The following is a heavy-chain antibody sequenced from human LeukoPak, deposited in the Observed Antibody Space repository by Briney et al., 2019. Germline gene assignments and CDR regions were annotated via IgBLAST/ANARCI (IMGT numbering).Heavy chain of an antibody. V-gene: IGHV4-39*07. CDR3: ARVRFYYHDSTGYYPDY. CDR1: GGSISSYY. CDR2: MYYTGSS. D-gene: IGHD3-22*01. Sequence: SETLSLTCTVSGGSISSYYWGWIRQPPGKGLEWIGSMYYTGSSYYNPAFKSRVTISPDTSRNQFSLELSSVTAADTAVYFCARVRFYYHDSTGYYPDYWGQGTLVTVSS. J-gene: IGHJ4*02.